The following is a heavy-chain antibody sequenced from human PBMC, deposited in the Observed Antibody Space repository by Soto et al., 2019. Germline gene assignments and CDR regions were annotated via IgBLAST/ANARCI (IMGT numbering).Heavy chain of an antibody. Sequence: GGSLRLSCAVSGFTFSDYAMTWVRQAPGKGLEWVATISFGGGNTYYADSVEGRFTISRDNSKNTLFLQMNSLRAEDTAVYYCARRIVATETFDYWGQGTLVTVSS. CDR3: ARRIVATETFDY. CDR1: GFTFSDYA. J-gene: IGHJ4*02. CDR2: ISFGGGNT. D-gene: IGHD5-12*01. V-gene: IGHV3-23*01.